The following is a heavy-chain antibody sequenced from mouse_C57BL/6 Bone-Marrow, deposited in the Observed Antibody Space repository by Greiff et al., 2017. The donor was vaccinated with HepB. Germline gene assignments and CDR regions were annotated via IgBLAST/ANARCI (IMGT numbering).Heavy chain of an antibody. D-gene: IGHD1-1*01. Sequence: VQLQQSGPVLVKPGASVKMSCKASGYTFTDYYMNWVKQSHGKSLEWIGVINPYNGGTSYNQKFKGKATLTVDKSSSTAYMELNSLTSEDSAVYYCARLLLRFAWFAYWGQGTLVTVSA. CDR3: ARLLLRFAWFAY. CDR1: GYTFTDYY. V-gene: IGHV1-19*01. J-gene: IGHJ3*01. CDR2: INPYNGGT.